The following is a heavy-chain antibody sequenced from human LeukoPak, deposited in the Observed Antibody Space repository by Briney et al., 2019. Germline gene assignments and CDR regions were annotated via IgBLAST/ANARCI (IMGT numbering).Heavy chain of an antibody. Sequence: GGSLRLSCAASGFTFSSYAMHWVRQAPGKGLEWVAVISYDGSNKYYADSVKGRFTISRDNSKNTLYLQMNSLRAEDTAVYYCARGYMVADYWGQGTLVTVSS. CDR1: GFTFSSYA. CDR2: ISYDGSNK. J-gene: IGHJ4*02. D-gene: IGHD3-10*01. CDR3: ARGYMVADY. V-gene: IGHV3-30*04.